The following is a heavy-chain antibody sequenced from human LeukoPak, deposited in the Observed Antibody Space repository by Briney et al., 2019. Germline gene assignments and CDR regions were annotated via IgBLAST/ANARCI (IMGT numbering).Heavy chain of an antibody. V-gene: IGHV1-69*04. D-gene: IGHD2-21*02. J-gene: IGHJ3*02. CDR1: GGTFSSYA. Sequence: ASVKVSCKASGGTFSSYAISWVRQAPGQGLEWMGRIIPILGIANYEQKFQGRVTITADKSTSTAYMELSSLRSEDTAVYYCARSLAYCGGDCYSRAFDIWGQGTMVTVSS. CDR2: IIPILGIA. CDR3: ARSLAYCGGDCYSRAFDI.